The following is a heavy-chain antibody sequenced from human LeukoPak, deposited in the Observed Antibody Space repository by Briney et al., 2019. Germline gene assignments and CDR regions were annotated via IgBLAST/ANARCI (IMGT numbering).Heavy chain of an antibody. V-gene: IGHV1-2*02. CDR1: GYTFTGYY. CDR3: ARADGHSPDP. D-gene: IGHD5-24*01. CDR2: INPNSGGT. Sequence: ASVKVSCKASGYTFTGYYIHWVRQAPGQGLGWMGWINPNSGGTTYAQNFQGRVTMTRDTSISTAYMELSRLTSDDTAVYYCARADGHSPDPWGQGTLVTVSS. J-gene: IGHJ5*02.